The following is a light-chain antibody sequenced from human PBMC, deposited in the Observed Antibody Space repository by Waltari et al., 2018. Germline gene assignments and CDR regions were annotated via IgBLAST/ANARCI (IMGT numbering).Light chain of an antibody. CDR2: DVV. J-gene: IGLJ7*01. CDR1: SSYIGNYNF. CDR3: CSYAGSYTFV. Sequence: QSALTQPRSVSGSPGQSVTISCSGTSSYIGNYNFVSWYQQHPGNAPKLLIYDVVKRPSGVPDRFSGSKSGNTASLTISGLQTEDEGDYYCCSYAGSYTFVFGGGTQLTVL. V-gene: IGLV2-11*01.